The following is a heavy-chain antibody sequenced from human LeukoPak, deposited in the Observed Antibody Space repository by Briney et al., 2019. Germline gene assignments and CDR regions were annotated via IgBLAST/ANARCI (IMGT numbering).Heavy chain of an antibody. Sequence: GGSLRLSCAASGVSFSSHWMSWVRQAPGKGLEWVANIKQDGSEKHYVDSVKGRFTVSRDNAKNSLYLQMNSLRADDTAVYYCARGFGITFWGQGTLVTVSS. D-gene: IGHD3-16*01. CDR2: IKQDGSEK. J-gene: IGHJ4*02. CDR1: GVSFSSHW. V-gene: IGHV3-7*03. CDR3: ARGFGITF.